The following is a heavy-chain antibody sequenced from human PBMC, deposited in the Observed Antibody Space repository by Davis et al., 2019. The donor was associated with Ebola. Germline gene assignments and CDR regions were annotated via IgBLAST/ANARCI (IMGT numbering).Heavy chain of an antibody. V-gene: IGHV1-46*01. CDR3: ARGRTVTGTRGLSWFDP. J-gene: IGHJ5*02. D-gene: IGHD6-19*01. CDR1: GYTFTSYY. CDR2: INPSGGST. Sequence: AASVKVSCKASGYTFTSYYMHWVRQAPGQGLEWMGIINPSGGSTSCAQKFQGRVTMTRDTSTSTVYMELSSLRSEDTAAYYCARGRTVTGTRGLSWFDPWGQGALVTVSS.